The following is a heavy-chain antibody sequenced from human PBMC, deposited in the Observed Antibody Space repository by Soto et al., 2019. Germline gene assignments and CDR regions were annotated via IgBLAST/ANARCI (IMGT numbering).Heavy chain of an antibody. Sequence: QVQLQESGPGQVKPSQTLSLTCTVSGDSIKSGHNYWSWIRQPPGKGLEWIGNIYYVGSTSYNPSPKSRVTISVDTSKNHFSLKLNSVTAADTAVYYCARNTSRLGWFDSWGQGILVTVSS. CDR2: IYYVGST. D-gene: IGHD6-13*01. J-gene: IGHJ5*01. CDR1: GDSIKSGHNY. V-gene: IGHV4-30-4*08. CDR3: ARNTSRLGWFDS.